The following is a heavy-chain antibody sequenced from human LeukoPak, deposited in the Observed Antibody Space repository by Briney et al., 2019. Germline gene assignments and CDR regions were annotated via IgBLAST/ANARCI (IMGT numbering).Heavy chain of an antibody. CDR1: GGSISSYY. V-gene: IGHV4-59*01. D-gene: IGHD3-3*01. Sequence: PSETLSLTCTVSGGSISSYYWSWIRQPPGKGLEWIGYIYYSGSTNYNPSLKSRVTISVDTSKNQFSLKLSSVTAADTAVYYCARGGPFWSGEYYMDVWGKGTTVTVSS. CDR2: IYYSGST. CDR3: ARGGPFWSGEYYMDV. J-gene: IGHJ6*03.